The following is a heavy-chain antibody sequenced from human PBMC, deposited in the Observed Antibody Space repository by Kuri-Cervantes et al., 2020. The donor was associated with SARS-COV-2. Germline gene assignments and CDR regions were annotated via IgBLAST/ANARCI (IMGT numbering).Heavy chain of an antibody. V-gene: IGHV3-23*01. CDR2: ISGSGGST. J-gene: IGHJ3*02. CDR1: GFTFSSYA. D-gene: IGHD1-26*01. Sequence: GESLKISCAASGFTFSSYAMSWVRQAPGKGLEWVSAISGSGGSTYYADSVKGRFTISRDNSKNTLCLQMNSLRAEDTAVYYCAKEIRATTRFDAFDIWGQGTMVTVSS. CDR3: AKEIRATTRFDAFDI.